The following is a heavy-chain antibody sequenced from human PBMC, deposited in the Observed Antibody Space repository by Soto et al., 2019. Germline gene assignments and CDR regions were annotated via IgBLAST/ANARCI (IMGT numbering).Heavy chain of an antibody. Sequence: EVQLVESGGGLVQPGGSLRLSCAASGFTFSSYWMHWVRQAPGKGLVWVSRINSDGSSTSYADSVKGRFTISRDNAQNALDLLINSRRADNAAVYYCASKDTAMADDAFDIWGLGTMVTVSS. CDR2: INSDGSST. CDR3: ASKDTAMADDAFDI. CDR1: GFTFSSYW. D-gene: IGHD5-18*01. J-gene: IGHJ3*02. V-gene: IGHV3-74*01.